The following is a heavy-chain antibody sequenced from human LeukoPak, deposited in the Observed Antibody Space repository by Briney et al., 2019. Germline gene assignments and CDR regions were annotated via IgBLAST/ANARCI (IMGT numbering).Heavy chain of an antibody. J-gene: IGHJ6*03. CDR2: ITSSSTYI. CDR1: GFTGSSYS. D-gene: IGHD6-6*01. V-gene: IGHV3-21*01. CDR3: ARSISCAPRGKDYMDV. Sequence: GGPLRLSCAASGFTGSSYSMNWVRQAPGKGLEWVSSITSSSTYIYYADSVKGRFTISRDNAKNSLYLQMNSLIAEDTAVYYCARSISCAPRGKDYMDVCGKGTTVTVSS.